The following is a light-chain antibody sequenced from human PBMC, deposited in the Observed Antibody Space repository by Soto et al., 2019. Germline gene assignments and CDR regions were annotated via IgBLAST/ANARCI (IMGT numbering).Light chain of an antibody. Sequence: QTVVTQEPSFQLSPGGTVTLTVGLTSGPVSTTYYPSWYQQTPGQAPRTLIYSTNIRSSGVPDRFSGSILGNKAALTITGAQADDESDYHCMLYMGGGLVVFGGGTKLTVL. CDR3: MLYMGGGLVV. CDR2: STN. CDR1: SGPVSTTYY. J-gene: IGLJ2*01. V-gene: IGLV8-61*01.